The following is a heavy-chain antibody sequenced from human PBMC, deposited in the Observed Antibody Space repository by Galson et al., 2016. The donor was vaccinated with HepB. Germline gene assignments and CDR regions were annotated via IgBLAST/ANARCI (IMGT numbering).Heavy chain of an antibody. J-gene: IGHJ4*02. V-gene: IGHV3-23*01. CDR2: ISGSGGST. CDR1: GFTFSSYA. Sequence: SLRLSCAASGFTFSSYAMSWVRQAPGEGLDWISGISGSGGSTFYADSVKGRFTISRDKSKNTLYLQMNSLRAEDTAVYHCAKSPWYDSSGYYYFDYWGQGTLVTVSS. D-gene: IGHD3-22*01. CDR3: AKSPWYDSSGYYYFDY.